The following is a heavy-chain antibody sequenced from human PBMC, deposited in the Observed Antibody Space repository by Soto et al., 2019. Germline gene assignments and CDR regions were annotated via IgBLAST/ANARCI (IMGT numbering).Heavy chain of an antibody. CDR3: ARHKSQQRGTWFDT. CDR1: GSTFSSHW. CDR2: IYPGDSVT. V-gene: IGHV5-51*01. D-gene: IGHD5-18*01. Sequence: PGESLKISCLPSGSTFSSHWISWVRQTPGKGLEWLGMIYPGDSVTRYNPSFQGRVTVSLDRSVSAAYLQWHSLEAPDTATYFCARHKSQQRGTWFDTWGQGTRVTVSS. J-gene: IGHJ5*02.